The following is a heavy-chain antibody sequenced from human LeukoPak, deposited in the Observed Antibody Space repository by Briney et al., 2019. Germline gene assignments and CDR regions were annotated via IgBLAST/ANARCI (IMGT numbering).Heavy chain of an antibody. D-gene: IGHD2-15*01. V-gene: IGHV1-8*03. CDR2: MNPNSGNT. CDR3: ALGYCSGGSCYVPDY. Sequence: GASVKVSCKASGYTFTSYDINWVRQATGQGLEWMGWMNPNSGNTGYAQKFQGRVTITADKSTSTAYMELSSLRSEDTAVYYCALGYCSGGSCYVPDYWGQGTLVTVSS. J-gene: IGHJ4*02. CDR1: GYTFTSYD.